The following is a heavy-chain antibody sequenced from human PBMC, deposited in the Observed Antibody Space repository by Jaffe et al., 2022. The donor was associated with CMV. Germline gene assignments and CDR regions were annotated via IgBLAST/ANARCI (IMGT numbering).Heavy chain of an antibody. J-gene: IGHJ6*03. CDR3: AILAGERDFGTQRNYYYMDV. Sequence: QLQLAQSGAEVKKPESSVKVSCQASGGTFSSYAISWVRQAPGQGLEWMGRIIPIPNIANYAQNYQGRVTISADKFTNTAYMELSSLRSEDTAVYYCAILAGERDFGTQRNYYYMDVWGKGTTVTVSS. CDR2: IIPIPNIA. V-gene: IGHV1-69*09. D-gene: IGHD3-3*01. CDR1: GGTFSSYA.